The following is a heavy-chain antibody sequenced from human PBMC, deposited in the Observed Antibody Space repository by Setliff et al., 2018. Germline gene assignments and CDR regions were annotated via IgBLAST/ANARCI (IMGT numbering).Heavy chain of an antibody. CDR3: ARAPGRQDYHYMEL. J-gene: IGHJ6*03. V-gene: IGHV4-59*11. CDR2: VSHSGST. Sequence: SETLSLTCTVSGASINNHYWAWIRQPPGKGLEWIGYVSHSGSTDYNPSLRSRVTVSVDTSRIHFPRKLRSVTAADTAVYYCARAPGRQDYHYMELWGKGTTVTVSS. CDR1: GASINNHY. D-gene: IGHD2-15*01.